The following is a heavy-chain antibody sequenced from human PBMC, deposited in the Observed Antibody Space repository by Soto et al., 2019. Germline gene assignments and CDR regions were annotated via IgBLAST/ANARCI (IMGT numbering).Heavy chain of an antibody. V-gene: IGHV3-74*01. CDR1: GFTFSSYW. Sequence: PGGSLRLSCAAPGFTFSSYWMHWVRQAPGKGLVWVSRINSDGSSTSYADSVKGRFTISRDNAKNTLYLQMNSLRAEDTAVYYCARDESYDILTGYYTPQRFDYWGQGSLVTVSS. D-gene: IGHD3-9*01. CDR2: INSDGSST. CDR3: ARDESYDILTGYYTPQRFDY. J-gene: IGHJ4*02.